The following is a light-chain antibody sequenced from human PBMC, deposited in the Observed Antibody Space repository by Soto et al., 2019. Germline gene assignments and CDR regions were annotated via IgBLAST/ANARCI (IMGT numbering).Light chain of an antibody. CDR2: GAS. V-gene: IGKV3-15*01. Sequence: VMTQSPATLSVSPGDTATLSCRASQSLSSNLGWYQQKPGQAPRLLIFGASTRATGIPARFSGSGSGTEFSITISSLQSEDFAVYFCQQYNDWPLTFGQGTKVEIK. CDR3: QQYNDWPLT. CDR1: QSLSSN. J-gene: IGKJ1*01.